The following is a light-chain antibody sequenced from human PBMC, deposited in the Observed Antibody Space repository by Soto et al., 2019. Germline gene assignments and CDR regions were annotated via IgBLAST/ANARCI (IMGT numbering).Light chain of an antibody. Sequence: DIQLTQSPSFLSASVGDRVTIACRASQDTTTYLAWYQQKPGKAPKLLISAASTLQSGVPSRFSGSGSGTEFTLTISSLQPEDFATYYCQQFTTYPITFGHGTRLDIK. CDR1: QDTTTY. J-gene: IGKJ5*01. CDR2: AAS. V-gene: IGKV1-9*01. CDR3: QQFTTYPIT.